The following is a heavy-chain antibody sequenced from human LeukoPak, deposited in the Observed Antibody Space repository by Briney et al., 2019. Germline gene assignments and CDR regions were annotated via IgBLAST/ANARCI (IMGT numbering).Heavy chain of an antibody. CDR2: ISGSGGST. Sequence: GGSLRLSCAASGFTFSSYAMSWVRQAPGKGLEWVSAISGSGGSTYYADSVKGRFTIPRDNSKNTLYLQMNSLRAEDTAVYYCAKHTAGSGWCRCAFDIWGQGTMVTVSS. D-gene: IGHD6-19*01. J-gene: IGHJ3*02. V-gene: IGHV3-23*01. CDR3: AKHTAGSGWCRCAFDI. CDR1: GFTFSSYA.